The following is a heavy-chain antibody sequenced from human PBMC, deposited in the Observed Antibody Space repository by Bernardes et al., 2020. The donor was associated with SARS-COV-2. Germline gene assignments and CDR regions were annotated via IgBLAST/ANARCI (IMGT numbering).Heavy chain of an antibody. D-gene: IGHD2-2*01. Sequence: SGPTLVKPTQTLTLTCTFSGFSLSTSGMCVSWIRQPPGKALEWLALIDWDDDTYYSTSLKTRLTISKDTSKNQVVLTMTNMDPVDTATYYCARNIEVPAANGYYYYYYGMDVWGQGTTVTVSS. J-gene: IGHJ6*02. CDR1: GFSLSTSGMC. V-gene: IGHV2-70*01. CDR2: IDWDDDT. CDR3: ARNIEVPAANGYYYYYYGMDV.